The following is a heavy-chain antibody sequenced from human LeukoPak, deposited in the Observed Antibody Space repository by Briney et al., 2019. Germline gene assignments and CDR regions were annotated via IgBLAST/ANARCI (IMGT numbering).Heavy chain of an antibody. CDR3: ARGQLGDYDSSGYYYDVFDI. Sequence: TSETLSLTCAVYGGSFSGYYWSWIRQPPGKGLEWIGEINHGGSTNYNPSLKSRVTISVDTSKNQFSLKLSSVTAADTAVYYCARGQLGDYDSSGYYYDVFDIWGQGTMVTVSS. D-gene: IGHD3-22*01. CDR1: GGSFSGYY. CDR2: INHGGST. V-gene: IGHV4-34*01. J-gene: IGHJ3*02.